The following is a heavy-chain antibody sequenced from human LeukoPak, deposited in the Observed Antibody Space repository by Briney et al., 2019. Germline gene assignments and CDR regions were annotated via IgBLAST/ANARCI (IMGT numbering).Heavy chain of an antibody. D-gene: IGHD1-14*01. CDR3: VTAPNQDFFDY. V-gene: IGHV4-61*09. J-gene: IGHJ4*01. Sequence: SETLSLTCTVSGGSISSGSYYWSWIRQPAGKGLEWMGNICKSGSTNYNPSLKSRLTISADTSKNQFSLKLNFVTAADTALYYCVTAPNQDFFDYWGRGTLVTVSS. CDR2: ICKSGST. CDR1: GGSISSGSYY.